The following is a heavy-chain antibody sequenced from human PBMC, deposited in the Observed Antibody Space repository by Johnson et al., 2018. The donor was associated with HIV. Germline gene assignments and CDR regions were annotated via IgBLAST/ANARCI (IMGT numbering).Heavy chain of an antibody. Sequence: VQLVESGGGLVQPGGSLRLSCAASGFTFTNAWMHWVRQAPGKGLEWVGRINRKTDGETTDYTTPVKGRFTIQRDDSKNTLYLQMNNLKTEDTAVDYCAKGGPRGAYDNGFDIWGQGTMVTVSS. D-gene: IGHD5-12*01. V-gene: IGHV3-15*01. CDR2: INRKTDGETT. J-gene: IGHJ3*02. CDR3: AKGGPRGAYDNGFDI. CDR1: GFTFTNAW.